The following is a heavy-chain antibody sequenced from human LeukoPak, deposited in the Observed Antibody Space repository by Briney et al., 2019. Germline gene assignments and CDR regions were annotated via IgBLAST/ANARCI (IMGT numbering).Heavy chain of an antibody. J-gene: IGHJ3*01. CDR1: GFTFSNYL. Sequence: GGSLRLSCAVSGFTFSNYLMHWVRHAPGGGLGWVSRINIDETNAYADSVRGRFTISRDNAKNTLYLQMNSLRAEDTAVYFCGRGGDGIDVWGQGTTVSVSS. CDR3: GRGGDGIDV. V-gene: IGHV3-74*01. CDR2: INIDETNA.